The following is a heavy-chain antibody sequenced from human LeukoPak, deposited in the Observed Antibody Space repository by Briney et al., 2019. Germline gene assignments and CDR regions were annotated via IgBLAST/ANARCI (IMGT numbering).Heavy chain of an antibody. Sequence: ASVKVSCKASGYTFISYGISWVRQAPGQGLEWMGWVTPYNGDTNYAQKFQGRVTMTTDTSTSTAYMELRSLRSDDTAVYYCARGRTTVTTQRYFGLWAVAPWSLSPQ. D-gene: IGHD4-11*01. CDR3: ARGRTTVTTQRYFGL. V-gene: IGHV1-18*01. J-gene: IGHJ2*01. CDR2: VTPYNGDT. CDR1: GYTFISYG.